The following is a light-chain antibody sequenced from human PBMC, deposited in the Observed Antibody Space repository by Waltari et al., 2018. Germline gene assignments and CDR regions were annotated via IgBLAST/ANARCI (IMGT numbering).Light chain of an antibody. CDR2: DTS. V-gene: IGKV3-11*01. Sequence: EIVLTQSPATLSSSPGERATLSCRASESLTSYLAWYQHKPGQAPRLLIYDTSNRATGIPARFSGSGSGADFTLIISSLEPEDFGVYYCQQRSTFGQGTKLEIK. CDR3: QQRST. CDR1: ESLTSY. J-gene: IGKJ2*01.